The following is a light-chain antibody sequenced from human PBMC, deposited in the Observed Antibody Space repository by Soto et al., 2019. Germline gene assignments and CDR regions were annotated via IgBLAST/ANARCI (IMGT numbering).Light chain of an antibody. J-gene: IGLJ2*01. Sequence: QSVLPQLPSASASLGASVKLTCTLRSGNSRYAIAWHQQQPENGPRYLMKVTSDGSHIKGDGIPDRFSGPSSGAERYLTISSLQSEDDADYYCQTWGNGLVVFGGGTKVTVL. CDR2: VTSDGSH. CDR3: QTWGNGLVV. V-gene: IGLV4-69*01. CDR1: SGNSRYA.